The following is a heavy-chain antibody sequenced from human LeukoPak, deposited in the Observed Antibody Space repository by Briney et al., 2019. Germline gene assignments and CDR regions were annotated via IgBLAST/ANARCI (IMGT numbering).Heavy chain of an antibody. CDR2: IYPGDSDT. Sequence: GESLKISCKGSGYSFTSYWIGWVRQMPGKGLEWMGIIYPGDSDTRYSPSFQGQVTISADKSISTAYLQWSSLNASDTAIYYFSRPRVGSSSWFINWFGPWGQGTLVNV. D-gene: IGHD6-13*01. CDR3: SRPRVGSSSWFINWFGP. V-gene: IGHV5-51*01. CDR1: GYSFTSYW. J-gene: IGHJ5*02.